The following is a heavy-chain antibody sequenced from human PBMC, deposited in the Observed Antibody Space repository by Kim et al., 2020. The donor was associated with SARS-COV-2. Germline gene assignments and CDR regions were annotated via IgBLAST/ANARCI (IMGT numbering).Heavy chain of an antibody. Sequence: GGSLRLSCAASGFTFSDYYMSWIRQAPGKGLEWVSYISSSSSYTNYADSVKGRFTISRDNAKNSLYLQMNSLRAEDTAVYYCARDISITMVEGSWFDPWGQGTLVTVSS. V-gene: IGHV3-11*05. D-gene: IGHD3-10*01. CDR3: ARDISITMVEGSWFDP. J-gene: IGHJ5*02. CDR1: GFTFSDYY. CDR2: ISSSSSYT.